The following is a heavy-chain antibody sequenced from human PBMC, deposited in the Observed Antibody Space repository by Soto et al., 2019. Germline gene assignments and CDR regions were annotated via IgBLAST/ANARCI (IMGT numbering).Heavy chain of an antibody. CDR2: IIPIFGTA. CDR1: GGTFSSYA. D-gene: IGHD4-4*01. V-gene: IGHV1-69*06. J-gene: IGHJ5*02. Sequence: SVKVSCKASGGTFSSYAISWVRQAPGQGLEWMGGIIPIFGTANYAQKFQGRVTITADKSTSTAYMELSSLRSDDTAVYYCARSKTPLMTTVTTGFDPWGQGTLVTVSS. CDR3: ARSKTPLMTTVTTGFDP.